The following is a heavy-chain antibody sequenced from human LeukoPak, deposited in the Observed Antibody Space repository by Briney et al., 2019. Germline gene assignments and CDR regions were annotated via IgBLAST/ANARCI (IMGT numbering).Heavy chain of an antibody. CDR1: GGSFSGYY. J-gene: IGHJ4*02. CDR2: IGVNT. D-gene: IGHD3-16*01. CDR3: ARDTVPLGAPGENGDFFDC. V-gene: IGHV3-53*01. Sequence: ETLSLTCAVYGGSFSGYYWSWIRQPPGKGLEWVSAIGVNTYYTDSVKGRFTISRDNAKNTLYLQMNRLSAEDTALYYCARDTVPLGAPGENGDFFDCWGQGTLVTVSS.